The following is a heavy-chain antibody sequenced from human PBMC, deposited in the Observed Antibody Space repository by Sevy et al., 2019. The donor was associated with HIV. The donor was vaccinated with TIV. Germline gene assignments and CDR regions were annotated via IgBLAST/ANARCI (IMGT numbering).Heavy chain of an antibody. Sequence: GGSLRLSCAASGFTFSSYGMHWVRQAPGKGLEWIAVIWFDGSNTYYADSVKGRFTISRDIAENTLHLQMNSLRAEDTAVYYCARHLEFYDYGAYGPSFMPDYWGQGTLVTVSS. D-gene: IGHD3-16*01. CDR1: GFTFSSYG. CDR3: ARHLEFYDYGAYGPSFMPDY. CDR2: IWFDGSNT. J-gene: IGHJ4*02. V-gene: IGHV3-33*01.